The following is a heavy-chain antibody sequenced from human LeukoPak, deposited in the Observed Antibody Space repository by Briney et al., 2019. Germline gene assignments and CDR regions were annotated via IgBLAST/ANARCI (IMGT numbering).Heavy chain of an antibody. Sequence: GASVKVSCKASGYTFTGYYMHWVRQAPGQGLEWMGWINPNSGGTNYAQKFQGRVTMTRDTSTSTVYMELSSLRSEDTAVYYCASRLKYYYGSGDRAPYGDWGQGTLVTVSS. D-gene: IGHD3-10*01. CDR3: ASRLKYYYGSGDRAPYGD. J-gene: IGHJ4*02. CDR1: GYTFTGYY. V-gene: IGHV1-2*02. CDR2: INPNSGGT.